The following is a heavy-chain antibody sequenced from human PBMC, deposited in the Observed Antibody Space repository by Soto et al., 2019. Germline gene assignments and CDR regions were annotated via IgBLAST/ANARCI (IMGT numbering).Heavy chain of an antibody. D-gene: IGHD2-21*02. CDR1: GGTFSSYA. CDR3: ARDRTVVTPDNYFDH. Sequence: QVQLVQSGAEVKKPGSSVKVSCKASGGTFSSYAISWVRQAPGQGLEWMGGSIPIFGTAHYAQKFQGRVTITADESTSTAYMELSSLRSEDTAVYYCARDRTVVTPDNYFDHWGQGTLVTVSS. CDR2: SIPIFGTA. J-gene: IGHJ4*02. V-gene: IGHV1-69*01.